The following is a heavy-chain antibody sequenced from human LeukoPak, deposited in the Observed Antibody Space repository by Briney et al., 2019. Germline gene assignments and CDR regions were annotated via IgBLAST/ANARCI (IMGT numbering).Heavy chain of an antibody. D-gene: IGHD2-8*01. J-gene: IGHJ4*02. V-gene: IGHV4-4*07. CDR3: ARVSEGAGVYYFDY. Sequence: SETLSLTCTVSGGSISSYYWSWIRQPAGKGLEWIGRIYTSGSTNYNPSLKSRVTMSVDTSKNQFSLKLSSVTAADTAVYYCARVSEGAGVYYFDYWGQGTLVTVSS. CDR1: GGSISSYY. CDR2: IYTSGST.